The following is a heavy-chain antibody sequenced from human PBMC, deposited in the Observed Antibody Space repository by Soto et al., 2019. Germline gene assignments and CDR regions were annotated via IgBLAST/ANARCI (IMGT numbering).Heavy chain of an antibody. Sequence: EVQLVESGGGMVQPGGSLRVSCAASGFTLSSYSMHWVRQAPGKGLEWVSYISGSGGTIYYADSVKGRFTISRDNAKNSLSVHMNSLGDEDTDGYFCARETGLSSSGWSYYFDFWGQGTRVTVSS. CDR3: ARETGLSSSGWSYYFDF. CDR2: ISGSGGTI. J-gene: IGHJ4*02. V-gene: IGHV3-48*02. D-gene: IGHD6-19*01. CDR1: GFTLSSYS.